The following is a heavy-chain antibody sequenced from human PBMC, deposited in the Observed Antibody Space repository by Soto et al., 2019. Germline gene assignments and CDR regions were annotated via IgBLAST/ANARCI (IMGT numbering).Heavy chain of an antibody. Sequence: GGSLRLSCAASGFTFSSYAMSWVRQAPGKGLEWVSSISGSGGSTYYADSVKGRFTISRDNSKNTPYLQVNSLRVEDTAIYYCAKAASVSVAGKIDYWGQGTLVTVSS. J-gene: IGHJ4*02. V-gene: IGHV3-23*01. CDR2: ISGSGGST. CDR3: AKAASVSVAGKIDY. D-gene: IGHD6-19*01. CDR1: GFTFSSYA.